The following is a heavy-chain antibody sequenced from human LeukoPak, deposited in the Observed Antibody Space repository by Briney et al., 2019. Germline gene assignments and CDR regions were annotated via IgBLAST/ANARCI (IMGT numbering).Heavy chain of an antibody. J-gene: IGHJ4*02. CDR1: GFTFSRYS. Sequence: GGSLRLSCAASGFTFSRYSMSWGRQAPGKGLEWVSYISSSSSTIYYADSVKGRFTISRDNAKNSLYLQVNSLRDEDAAVYHCARDRGWLRFEFDYWGQGTLATVSS. V-gene: IGHV3-48*02. CDR3: ARDRGWLRFEFDY. D-gene: IGHD5-12*01. CDR2: ISSSSSTI.